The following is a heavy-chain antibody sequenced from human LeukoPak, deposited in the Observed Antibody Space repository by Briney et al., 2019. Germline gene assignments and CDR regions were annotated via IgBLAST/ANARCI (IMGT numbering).Heavy chain of an antibody. J-gene: IGHJ2*01. V-gene: IGHV4-34*01. CDR3: ARATWVRYFDL. Sequence: SETLSLTCAVYGGSFSGYYWSWIRQPPGKGLEWIGEINHSGSTNYNPSLKSRVTISVDTSKNQFSLKLSSVTAADTAVYYCARATWVRYFDLWGRGTLVTVSS. CDR1: GGSFSGYY. D-gene: IGHD7-27*01. CDR2: INHSGST.